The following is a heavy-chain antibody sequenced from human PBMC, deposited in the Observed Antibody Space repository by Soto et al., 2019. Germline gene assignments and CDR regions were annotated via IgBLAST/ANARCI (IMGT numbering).Heavy chain of an antibody. CDR3: ARDRGIAAAGNRSWFDP. J-gene: IGHJ5*02. Sequence: ASVKVSCKASGCTFTSYAMHWVRQAPGQRLEWMGWINAGNGNTKYSQKFQGRVTITRDTSASTAYMELSSLRSEDTAVYYCARDRGIAAAGNRSWFDPWGQGTLVTVS. CDR2: INAGNGNT. CDR1: GCTFTSYA. V-gene: IGHV1-3*01. D-gene: IGHD6-13*01.